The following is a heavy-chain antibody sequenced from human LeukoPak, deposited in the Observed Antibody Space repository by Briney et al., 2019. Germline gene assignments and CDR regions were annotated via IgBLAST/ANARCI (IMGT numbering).Heavy chain of an antibody. CDR3: ARGLAGSVVAATPSDY. V-gene: IGHV3-21*01. CDR2: ISSSSSNI. CDR1: GFTFSSYS. Sequence: GGSLRLSCAASGFTFSSYSMNWVRQAPGKGLEWVSSISSSSSNIYYADSVKGRFTISRDNAKNSLFLQMNSLRAEDTAVYYCARGLAGSVVAATPSDYWGQGTLVTVSS. J-gene: IGHJ4*02. D-gene: IGHD2-15*01.